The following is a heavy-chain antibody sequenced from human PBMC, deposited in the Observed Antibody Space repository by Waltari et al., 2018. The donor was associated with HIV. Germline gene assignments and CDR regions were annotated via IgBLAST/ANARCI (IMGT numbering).Heavy chain of an antibody. CDR2: ISSSSSYI. V-gene: IGHV3-21*01. J-gene: IGHJ6*02. CDR3: ARVNHYYGMDV. CDR1: GFPLVSYS. Sequence: VPLVESGGGLVDPWCSLRISCAASGFPLVSYSMNWVRQAPGKGLEWVSSISSSSSYIYYADSVKGRFTISRDNAKNSLYLQMNSLSAEDTAVYYCARVNHYYGMDVWGQGTTVTVSS.